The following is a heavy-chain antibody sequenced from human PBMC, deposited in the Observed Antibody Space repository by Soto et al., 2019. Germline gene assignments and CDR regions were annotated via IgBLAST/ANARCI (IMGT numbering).Heavy chain of an antibody. CDR1: GFLFSAYC. Sequence: PGGSLRLSCAASGFLFSAYCMSWVRQAPGKGLEWVASIKQDGSETYYLDSVKGRFTFSRDNAKNSLELQMSRLRAEDTAVYYCAKESQIKIFGVDIGNWGQGALVTISS. CDR3: AKESQIKIFGVDIGN. J-gene: IGHJ4*02. V-gene: IGHV3-7*03. CDR2: IKQDGSET. D-gene: IGHD3-3*01.